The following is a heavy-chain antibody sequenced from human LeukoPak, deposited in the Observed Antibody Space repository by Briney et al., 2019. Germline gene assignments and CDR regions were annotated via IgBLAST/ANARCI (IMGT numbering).Heavy chain of an antibody. CDR2: IYWDNNK. D-gene: IGHD3-16*02. Sequence: ESGPTLVNPTQTLTLTCTFSRFSLSTSEVGVGWIRQPPGKALEWLALIYWDNNKRYSPSLKSRLTITKDTSKNQVFLTMTNMDPVDTATYYCAHKAVTGRYRYLYFDYWGQGTLVTVSS. V-gene: IGHV2-5*02. CDR3: AHKAVTGRYRYLYFDY. J-gene: IGHJ4*02. CDR1: RFSLSTSEVG.